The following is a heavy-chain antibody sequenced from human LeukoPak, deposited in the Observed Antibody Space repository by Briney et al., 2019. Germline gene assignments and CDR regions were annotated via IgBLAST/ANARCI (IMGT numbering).Heavy chain of an antibody. CDR2: IGPSNNYT. D-gene: IGHD4/OR15-4a*01. J-gene: IGHJ4*02. V-gene: IGHV1-18*01. CDR1: AYTFTNFR. Sequence: ASVKVSCKTSAYTFTNFRIHWVRQAPGQGFEWMGWIGPSNNYTEYEQKLQGRLTLTTDTSTTTAHMELRRLTFDDTAIYYCARDSYYGGHYSFFEHWGQGTLVTVSS. CDR3: ARDSYYGGHYSFFEH.